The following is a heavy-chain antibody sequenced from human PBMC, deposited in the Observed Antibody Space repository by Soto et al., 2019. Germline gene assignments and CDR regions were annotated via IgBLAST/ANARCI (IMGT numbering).Heavy chain of an antibody. CDR2: ISAYNGNT. V-gene: IGHV1-18*01. CDR3: ARYYDILTGYEYFDY. D-gene: IGHD3-9*01. Sequence: ASVKVSCKASGYTFTSYGISWVRQAPGQGLEWMGWISAYNGNTNYAQKLQGRVTMTTDTSTSTAYMELRSLRSDDTAVYYCARYYDILTGYEYFDYWGQGTLVTVSS. J-gene: IGHJ4*02. CDR1: GYTFTSYG.